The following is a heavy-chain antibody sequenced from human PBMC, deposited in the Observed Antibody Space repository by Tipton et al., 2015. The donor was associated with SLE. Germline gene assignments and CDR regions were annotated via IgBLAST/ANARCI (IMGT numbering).Heavy chain of an antibody. CDR3: ARGMTTLRY. CDR2: INHSGST. D-gene: IGHD4-11*01. CDR1: GGSFSGYY. V-gene: IGHV4-34*01. J-gene: IGHJ4*02. Sequence: LRLSCAVYGGSFSGYYWSWIRLPPGKGLEWIGEINHSGSTNYNPSLKSRVSISVDTSKNQFSLKLSSVTAADTAVYYCARGMTTLRYWGRGTLVTVSS.